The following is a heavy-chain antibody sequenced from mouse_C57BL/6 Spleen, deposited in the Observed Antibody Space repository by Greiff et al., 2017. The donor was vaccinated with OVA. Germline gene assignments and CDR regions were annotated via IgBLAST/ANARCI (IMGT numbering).Heavy chain of an antibody. CDR3: ARDYGDYYAMDY. J-gene: IGHJ4*01. V-gene: IGHV14-2*01. Sequence: VQLQQSGAELVKPGASVKLSCTASGFNIKDYYMHWVKQRTEQGLEWIGRLDPEAGETTSAPKFQGKAPLTAATSSNTAYLQLSSLTSEDAAVDYCARDYGDYYAMDYWGQGTSVTVSS. CDR2: LDPEAGET. D-gene: IGHD1-1*01. CDR1: GFNIKDYY.